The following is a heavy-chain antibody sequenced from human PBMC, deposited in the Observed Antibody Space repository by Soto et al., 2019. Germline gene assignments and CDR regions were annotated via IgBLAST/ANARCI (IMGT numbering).Heavy chain of an antibody. Sequence: PGGSLRLSCAASGFTFSSYAMHWVRQAPGKGLEWVAVISYDGSNKYYADSVKGRFTISRDNSKNTLYLQMNSLRAEDTAVCYCARDIYDSSGYYIDYWGQGTLVTVSS. CDR1: GFTFSSYA. CDR2: ISYDGSNK. D-gene: IGHD3-22*01. V-gene: IGHV3-30-3*01. CDR3: ARDIYDSSGYYIDY. J-gene: IGHJ4*02.